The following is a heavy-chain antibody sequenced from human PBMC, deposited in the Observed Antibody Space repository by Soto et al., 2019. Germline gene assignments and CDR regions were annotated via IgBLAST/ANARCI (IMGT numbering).Heavy chain of an antibody. Sequence: GGSLRLSCAASGFTFDDYAMHWVRQAPGKGLEWVSGISWNSGSIGYADSVNGRFTISRDNAKNSLYLQMNSLRAEDTALYYCAKVKATDIWTGYTFYYCGQGTMVTVSS. V-gene: IGHV3-9*01. CDR1: GFTFDDYA. CDR3: AKVKATDIWTGYTFYY. D-gene: IGHD3-9*01. J-gene: IGHJ4*02. CDR2: ISWNSGSI.